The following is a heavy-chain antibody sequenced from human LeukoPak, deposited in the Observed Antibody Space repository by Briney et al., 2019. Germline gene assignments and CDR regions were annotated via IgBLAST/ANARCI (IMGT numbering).Heavy chain of an antibody. CDR2: IYPGDSDT. CDR3: ARQPITMVRGVIIPIIDY. Sequence: GESLKISCKGSGYSFTSYWIGWVRQMPGKGLEWMGIIYPGDSDTRYSPSFQGQVTISADKSISTAYLQWSSLKASDTAMYYCARQPITMVRGVIIPIIDYWGQGTLVTVSS. D-gene: IGHD3-10*01. CDR1: GYSFTSYW. V-gene: IGHV5-51*01. J-gene: IGHJ4*02.